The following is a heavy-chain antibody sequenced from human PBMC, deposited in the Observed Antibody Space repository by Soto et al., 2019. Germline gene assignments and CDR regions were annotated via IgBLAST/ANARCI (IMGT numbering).Heavy chain of an antibody. D-gene: IGHD2-2*02. V-gene: IGHV2-26*01. J-gene: IGHJ6*02. Sequence: SGPTLVNPTETLTLTCTVSGFSLSNARMGVSWIRQPPGKALEWLAHIFSNDEKSYSTSLKSRLSISKDMSKSQVVLSMSNMDPVDTATYYCARNSRLCSGNSCYRSLYFYGMDVWGQGTTVTVSS. CDR1: GFSLSNARMG. CDR2: IFSNDEK. CDR3: ARNSRLCSGNSCYRSLYFYGMDV.